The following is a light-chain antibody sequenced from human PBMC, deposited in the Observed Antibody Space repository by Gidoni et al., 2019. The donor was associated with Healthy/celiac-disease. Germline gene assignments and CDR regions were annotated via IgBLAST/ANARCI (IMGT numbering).Light chain of an antibody. Sequence: IQMTQSPSSLSASVGDSVTITCQASQDIRHYLNWYQQKPVKAPKLLIYDASNLETGVPSRCSGSGSGTDFTFTISSLQPEDIATYYGQQYDNLPLTFGGGTKVEIK. CDR2: DAS. V-gene: IGKV1-33*01. J-gene: IGKJ4*01. CDR3: QQYDNLPLT. CDR1: QDIRHY.